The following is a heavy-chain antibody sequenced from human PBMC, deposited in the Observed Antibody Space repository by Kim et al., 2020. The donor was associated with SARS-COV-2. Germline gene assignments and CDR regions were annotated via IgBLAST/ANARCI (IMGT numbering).Heavy chain of an antibody. Sequence: GGSLRLSCAASGFTFSGSAMHWVRQASGKGLEWVGRIRSKANSYATAYAASVKGRFTISRDDSKNTAYLQMNSLKTEDTAVYYCTSPAPSIVGATTGPFGYWGQGTLVTVSS. D-gene: IGHD1-26*01. V-gene: IGHV3-73*01. CDR1: GFTFSGSA. J-gene: IGHJ4*02. CDR3: TSPAPSIVGATTGPFGY. CDR2: IRSKANSYAT.